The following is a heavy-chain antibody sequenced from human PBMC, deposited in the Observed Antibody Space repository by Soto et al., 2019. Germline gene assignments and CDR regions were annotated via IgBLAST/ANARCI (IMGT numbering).Heavy chain of an antibody. CDR1: GFNFSTYA. V-gene: IGHV3-23*01. J-gene: IGHJ4*02. CDR2: FSGASDRT. Sequence: GSLRLSCAASGFNFSTYAMSWLRQAPGEGLEWVATFSGASDRTFYADSVKGRFTISRANSKSTRVLQMSRLRAEDTAIYFCAKDTWRQCLEVFDRWGQGTRVTVSS. CDR3: AKDTWRQCLEVFDR. D-gene: IGHD3-3*01.